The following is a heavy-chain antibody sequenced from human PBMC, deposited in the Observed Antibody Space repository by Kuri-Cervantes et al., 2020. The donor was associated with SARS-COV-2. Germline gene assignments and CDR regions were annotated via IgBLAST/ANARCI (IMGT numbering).Heavy chain of an antibody. Sequence: GGSLRLSCAASGFTFSSYTMHWVRLAPGKGLEWVAVISHDGSKKHYADSVKGRFAISRDNSNNTLYLQMNSLSAEDTAIYYCVKDRVGVLDSWGQGTLVTVSS. V-gene: IGHV3-30*09. J-gene: IGHJ4*02. CDR3: VKDRVGVLDS. CDR1: GFTFSSYT. D-gene: IGHD2-21*01. CDR2: ISHDGSKK.